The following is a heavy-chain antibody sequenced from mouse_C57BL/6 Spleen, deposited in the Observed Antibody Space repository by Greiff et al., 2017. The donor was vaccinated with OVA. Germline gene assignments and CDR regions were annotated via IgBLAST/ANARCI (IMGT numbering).Heavy chain of an antibody. Sequence: QVQLQQSGAELVKPGASVKISCKASGYAFSSYWMHWVKQRPGQGLEWIGQIYPGDGDTNYNGKFKGKATLTADKSSSTAYMQLSSLTSEDTAVYFSARRGTGNFEVGGTGTTVTVSS. CDR2: IYPGDGDT. V-gene: IGHV1-80*01. J-gene: IGHJ1*03. D-gene: IGHD3-3*01. CDR1: GYAFSSYW. CDR3: ARRGTGNFEV.